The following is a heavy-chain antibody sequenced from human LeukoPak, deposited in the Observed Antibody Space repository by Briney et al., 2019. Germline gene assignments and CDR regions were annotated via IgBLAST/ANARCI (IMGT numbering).Heavy chain of an antibody. Sequence: SETLSFTCAVYGGSFSGYYWTWHPQTPGKGLEGIGEINQSGGTKYNPSLKSRVIISGDMSKNQFSLKLSSVTAADTAVYYCARHRARYYGSGSYGYWGQGTLVTVSS. J-gene: IGHJ4*02. CDR1: GGSFSGYY. CDR2: INQSGGT. CDR3: ARHRARYYGSGSYGY. D-gene: IGHD3-10*01. V-gene: IGHV4-34*01.